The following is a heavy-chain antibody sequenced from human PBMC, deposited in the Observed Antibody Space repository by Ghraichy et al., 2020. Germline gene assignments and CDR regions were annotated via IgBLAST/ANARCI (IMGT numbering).Heavy chain of an antibody. J-gene: IGHJ4*02. D-gene: IGHD3-10*01. Sequence: SETLSLTCTVSAGSISSRYCSWIRQPPGRRQEWIGYVHISGGTNYNPSLKSRVTMSIDPSKNQFSLNLNSVTAAATAVYYCASRPVANSFFGVFDYWPQGTLFTASS. CDR1: AGSISSRY. CDR2: VHISGGT. CDR3: ASRPVANSFFGVFDY. V-gene: IGHV4-59*11.